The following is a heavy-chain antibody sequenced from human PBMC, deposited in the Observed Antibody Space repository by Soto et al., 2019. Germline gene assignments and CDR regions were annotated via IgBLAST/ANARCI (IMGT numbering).Heavy chain of an antibody. CDR1: GGSISSGDYF. D-gene: IGHD4-17*01. CDR3: ARSSQSTVTTLDY. CDR2: IYYSGST. Sequence: SETLSLTCTVSGGSISSGDYFWSWIRQPPGKGLEWIGYIYYSGSTYYNPSLKSRVTISVDTSKNQFSLKLSSVTAADTAVYYCARSSQSTVTTLDYWGQGTLVTVS. V-gene: IGHV4-30-4*01. J-gene: IGHJ4*02.